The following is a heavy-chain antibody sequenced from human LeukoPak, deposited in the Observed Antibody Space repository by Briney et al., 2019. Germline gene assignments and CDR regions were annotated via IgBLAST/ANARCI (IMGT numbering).Heavy chain of an antibody. CDR1: GITLSNYG. D-gene: IGHD2-8*02. CDR2: ISDSGGST. J-gene: IGHJ4*02. V-gene: IGHV3-23*01. Sequence: GGSLRLSCAVSGITLSNYGMSWVRQAPGKGLEWVAGISDSGGSTNYADSVKGRFTISRDNPKNTLYLQMNRLRAEDTAVYYCTRDPTGGNHYGPFDYWGQGTLVTVSS. CDR3: TRDPTGGNHYGPFDY.